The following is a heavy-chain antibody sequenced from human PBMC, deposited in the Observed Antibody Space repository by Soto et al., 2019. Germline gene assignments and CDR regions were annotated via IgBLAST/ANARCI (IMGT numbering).Heavy chain of an antibody. CDR1: GFTFSSYG. CDR3: AKELLHSPYYYYYGMDV. D-gene: IGHD4-4*01. V-gene: IGHV3-30*18. Sequence: QVQLVESGGGVVQPGRSLRLSCAASGFTFSSYGMHWVRQAPGKGLEWVAVISYDGSNKYYADSVKGRYTISRDNSKNTLYLQMNSLRAEDTAVSYCAKELLHSPYYYYYGMDVWGQGTTVTVSS. CDR2: ISYDGSNK. J-gene: IGHJ6*02.